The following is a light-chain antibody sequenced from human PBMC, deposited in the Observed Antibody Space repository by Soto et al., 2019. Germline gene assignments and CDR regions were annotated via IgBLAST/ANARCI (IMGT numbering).Light chain of an antibody. CDR3: ATWDDRLNGWV. J-gene: IGLJ3*02. Sequence: QSVLTQPPSASGTPGQRVTISCSGSRSSIGSNTVNWYQQVPGAAPKLLIYSSDQRPSGVPDRFSGSKSGTSASLAIIGLRSDDEADYYCATWDDRLNGWVFGGGTKLTVL. V-gene: IGLV1-44*01. CDR2: SSD. CDR1: RSSIGSNT.